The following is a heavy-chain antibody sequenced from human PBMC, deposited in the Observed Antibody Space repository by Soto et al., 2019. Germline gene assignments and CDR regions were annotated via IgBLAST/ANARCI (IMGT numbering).Heavy chain of an antibody. Sequence: QVQLQQWGAGLLKPSETLSLTCAVYGGSFSGYYWSWIRQPPGKGLEWIGEINHSGITNYNPSLKSRVTISVDTSKNQFSLKLRSVTAAAPAVYYCARGSSGGDFDYWGQGTLVTVSS. D-gene: IGHD3-10*01. CDR3: ARGSSGGDFDY. V-gene: IGHV4-34*01. J-gene: IGHJ4*02. CDR2: INHSGIT. CDR1: GGSFSGYY.